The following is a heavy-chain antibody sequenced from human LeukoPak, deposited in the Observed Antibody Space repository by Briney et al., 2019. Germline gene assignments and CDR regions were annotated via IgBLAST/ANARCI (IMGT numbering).Heavy chain of an antibody. Sequence: SETLSLTCAVYGGSFSGYYWSWIRQPPGKGLEWIGEINHSGSTNYNPSLKSRVTISVDTSKNQFSLKLSSVTAADTAVYYCARAGRVLLWFGEFYYYGMDVWGQGTTVTVSS. V-gene: IGHV4-34*01. CDR2: INHSGST. J-gene: IGHJ6*02. CDR1: GGSFSGYY. CDR3: ARAGRVLLWFGEFYYYGMDV. D-gene: IGHD3-10*01.